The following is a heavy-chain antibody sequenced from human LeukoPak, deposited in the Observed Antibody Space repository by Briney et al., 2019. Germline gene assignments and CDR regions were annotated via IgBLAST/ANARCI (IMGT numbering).Heavy chain of an antibody. V-gene: IGHV1-18*01. J-gene: IGHJ3*02. CDR3: ARDLTYAAFDI. CDR2: ISAYNGNT. Sequence: ASVKVSCKASGGTFSSYAISWVRQAPGQGLEWMGWISAYNGNTNYAQKLQGRVTMTTDTSTSTAYMELRSLRSDDTAVYYCARDLTYAAFDIWGQGTMVTVSS. D-gene: IGHD4/OR15-4a*01. CDR1: GGTFSSYA.